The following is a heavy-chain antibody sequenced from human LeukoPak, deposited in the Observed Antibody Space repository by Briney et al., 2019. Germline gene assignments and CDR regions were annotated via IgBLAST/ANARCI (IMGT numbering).Heavy chain of an antibody. CDR1: GASMTTYY. CDR2: IYSSGST. J-gene: IGHJ4*01. CDR3: ARRTPRSGYYYSLLNPNDY. Sequence: SETLSLTCTVSGASMTTYYWSWIRQPPGKGLEWVAYIYSSGSTNYNPSLKSRLTISIDTSKNQVFLKLTSVTVADTAVYYCARRTPRSGYYYSLLNPNDYWGHGTLVTVSS. D-gene: IGHD3-22*01. V-gene: IGHV4-59*08.